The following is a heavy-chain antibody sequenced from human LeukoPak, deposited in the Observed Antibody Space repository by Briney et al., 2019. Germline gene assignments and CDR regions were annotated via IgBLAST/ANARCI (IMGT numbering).Heavy chain of an antibody. CDR2: IYHSGSA. D-gene: IGHD1-26*01. J-gene: IGHJ4*02. Sequence: SGTLSLTCGVSGGSISSNNWWSWVRQPPGQGLEWIGEIYHSGSANYNPSLKSRVTISVDKSKNQFSLKLSSVTAADTAVYYCASQGGSYVYWGQGTLVTVSS. CDR3: ASQGGSYVY. CDR1: GGSISSNNW. V-gene: IGHV4-4*02.